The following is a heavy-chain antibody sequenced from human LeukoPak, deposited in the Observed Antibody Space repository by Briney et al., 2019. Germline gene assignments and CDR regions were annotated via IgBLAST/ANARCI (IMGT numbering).Heavy chain of an antibody. J-gene: IGHJ4*02. CDR2: ISAYNGNT. Sequence: ASVKVSCKASGYTFTSYGISWVRQAPGQGLEWTGWISAYNGNTNYAQKLQGRVTMTTDTSTSTAYMELRSLRSDDTAVYYCARVTRLYSSSWFYFDYWGQGTLVTVSS. V-gene: IGHV1-18*01. CDR1: GYTFTSYG. CDR3: ARVTRLYSSSWFYFDY. D-gene: IGHD6-13*01.